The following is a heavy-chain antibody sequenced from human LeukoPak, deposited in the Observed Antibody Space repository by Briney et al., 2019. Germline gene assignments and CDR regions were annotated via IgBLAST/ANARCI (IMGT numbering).Heavy chain of an antibody. CDR3: AKAHSSSSHYYGMDV. CDR2: LKQDGSEK. V-gene: IGHV3-7*05. CDR1: GFTFSTYW. J-gene: IGHJ6*02. D-gene: IGHD6-6*01. Sequence: GGSLRLSCAASGFTFSTYWMSWVRQAPGKGLEWVANLKQDGSEKYYVDSLKGRFTISRDNAKDSLYLQMNSLRAEDTAVYYCAKAHSSSSHYYGMDVWGQGTTVTVSS.